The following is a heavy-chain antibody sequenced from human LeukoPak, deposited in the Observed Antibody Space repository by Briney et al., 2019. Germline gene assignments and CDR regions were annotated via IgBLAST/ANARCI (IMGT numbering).Heavy chain of an antibody. V-gene: IGHV4-59*08. CDR2: IFDSGGA. J-gene: IGHJ1*01. CDR1: GGSITNYY. D-gene: IGHD3-22*01. CDR3: ARHPSSTSYYRH. Sequence: SETLSLTCTVSGGSITNYYWSWIRQPPGKGLEWIGYIFDSGGANYNSSFKSRVTISLGTSKNHFSLRLNSVTAADTAVYYCARHPSSTSYYRHWGQGTLVTVSS.